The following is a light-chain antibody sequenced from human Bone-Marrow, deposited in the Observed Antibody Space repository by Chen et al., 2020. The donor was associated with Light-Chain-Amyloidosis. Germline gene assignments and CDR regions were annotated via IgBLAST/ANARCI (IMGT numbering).Light chain of an antibody. Sequence: DIVMTQSPDSLAVSLGERATINCKSSQSIQYNSDNKNYLAWYQQKPGQPPKLLIYWASTRESGVPYRVRGRASETDFTLNISSLQAEDVAVYYGQEYYSTPLTFGQGTRVEIQ. V-gene: IGKV4-1*01. CDR3: QEYYSTPLT. CDR1: QSIQYNSDNKNY. J-gene: IGKJ1*01. CDR2: WAS.